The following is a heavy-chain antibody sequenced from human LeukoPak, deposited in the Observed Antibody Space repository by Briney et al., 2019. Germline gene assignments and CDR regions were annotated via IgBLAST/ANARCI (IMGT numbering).Heavy chain of an antibody. Sequence: GASVKVSCKTSGYTFTAYYIHWVRQAPGQGLEYMGWINPNSGSTNYAQKFQGRVTMTRDTSISTAYMELSRLRSDDTAVYYCAIQRDGGSGRSLDYWGQGALVTVSS. D-gene: IGHD3-10*01. V-gene: IGHV1-2*02. J-gene: IGHJ4*02. CDR2: INPNSGST. CDR3: AIQRDGGSGRSLDY. CDR1: GYTFTAYY.